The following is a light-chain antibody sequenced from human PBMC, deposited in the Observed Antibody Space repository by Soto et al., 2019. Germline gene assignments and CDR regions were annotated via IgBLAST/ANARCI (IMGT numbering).Light chain of an antibody. CDR1: SSNIGAGYD. J-gene: IGLJ2*01. CDR2: GNS. Sequence: QSVLTQPPSVSGAPGQRVTISCTGSSSNIGAGYDVHWYQQLPGTAPKLLMYGNSNRPSGVPVRFSGSKSGTSASLAITGLQAEDEADYYCQSYDTSLSVVFGGGTKLTVL. V-gene: IGLV1-40*01. CDR3: QSYDTSLSVV.